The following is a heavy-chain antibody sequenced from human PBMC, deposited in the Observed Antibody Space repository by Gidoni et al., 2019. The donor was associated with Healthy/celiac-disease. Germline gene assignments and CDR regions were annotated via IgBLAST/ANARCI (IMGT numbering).Heavy chain of an antibody. D-gene: IGHD3-10*01. Sequence: VQLQQWGAGLLKPSETLSLPCAVYGGSFSGYSWSWIRQPPGKVLEWTGEINHSGSTNYNQSLKRRVTISVDTSKNQFSLKLSSVTAADTAVYYCARGYYGSGAPRGWFDPWGQGTLVTVSS. J-gene: IGHJ5*02. V-gene: IGHV4-34*01. CDR2: INHSGST. CDR1: GGSFSGYS. CDR3: ARGYYGSGAPRGWFDP.